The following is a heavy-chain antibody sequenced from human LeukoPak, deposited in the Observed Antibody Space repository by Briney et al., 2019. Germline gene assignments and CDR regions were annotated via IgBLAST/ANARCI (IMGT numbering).Heavy chain of an antibody. V-gene: IGHV6-1*01. CDR1: GDSVSSNSVI. J-gene: IGHJ4*02. CDR3: ARDLHGSRGEFDY. D-gene: IGHD3-10*01. Sequence: SQTLSLTCDISGDSVSSNSVIWNWIRQSPSRGLEWLGRTYYKSKWYNDYATSVQSRITINSDTSRNQFSQQLNSVTPEDTAVYYCARDLHGSRGEFDYWGQGTLVTVSS. CDR2: TYYKSKWYN.